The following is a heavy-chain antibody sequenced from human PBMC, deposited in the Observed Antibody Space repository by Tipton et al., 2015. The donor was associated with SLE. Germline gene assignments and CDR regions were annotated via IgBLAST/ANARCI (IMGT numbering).Heavy chain of an antibody. J-gene: IGHJ4*02. CDR2: IDYRDIT. CDR3: AKDSGTYYFDF. Sequence: LRLSCTVSGGSVSSNYWSWIRQPPGKGLEWIGYIDYRDITNYNPSLKSRVTMSIDTSKNQFSLKLSSVTAADTAVYYCAKDSGTYYFDFWGQGVLVIVSS. CDR1: GGSVSSNY. V-gene: IGHV4-59*02. D-gene: IGHD1-26*01.